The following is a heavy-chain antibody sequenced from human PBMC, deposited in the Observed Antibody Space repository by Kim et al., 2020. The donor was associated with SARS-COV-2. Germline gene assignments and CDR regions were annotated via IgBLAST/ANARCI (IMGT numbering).Heavy chain of an antibody. V-gene: IGHV3-23*01. D-gene: IGHD2-15*01. CDR1: GFTFSSYA. CDR2: ISGSGGST. Sequence: GGSLRLSCAASGFTFSSYAMSWVRQAPGKGLEWVSAISGSGGSTYYADSVKGRFTISRDNSKNTLYLQMNSLRAEDTAVYYCAKDMDRNSNIVVVRRLAEGFDIWGQGTMVTVSS. J-gene: IGHJ3*02. CDR3: AKDMDRNSNIVVVRRLAEGFDI.